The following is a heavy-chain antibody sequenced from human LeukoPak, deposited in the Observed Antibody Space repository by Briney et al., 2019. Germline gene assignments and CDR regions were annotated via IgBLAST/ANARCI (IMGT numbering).Heavy chain of an antibody. D-gene: IGHD2-8*01. CDR3: ARDRYCTNGVCPVYYYHGMDV. Sequence: ASVKVSCKASGYTFTSYGISWVRQAPGQGLEWMGWISAYNGNTNYAQKLQGRVTMTTDTSTSTAYMELRSLRSDDTAVYYCARDRYCTNGVCPVYYYHGMDVWGQGTTVTVSS. CDR1: GYTFTSYG. V-gene: IGHV1-18*01. CDR2: ISAYNGNT. J-gene: IGHJ6*02.